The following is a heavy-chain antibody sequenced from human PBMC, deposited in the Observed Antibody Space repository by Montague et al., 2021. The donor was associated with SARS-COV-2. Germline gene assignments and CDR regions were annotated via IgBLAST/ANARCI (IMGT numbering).Heavy chain of an antibody. D-gene: IGHD4-17*01. CDR2: IDWDDDK. CDR1: GFSLSTSGMC. CDR3: ARTMTTVTTAYGLSDYYYGMDV. V-gene: IGHV2-70*11. Sequence: PPLVKPTQTLTLTCTFSGFSLSTSGMCVSWIRQPPGKALEWLARIDWDDDKYYSTSLKTRLTISKDTSKNQVVLTMTNMDPVDTATYYCARTMTTVTTAYGLSDYYYGMDVWGQGTTVTVSS. J-gene: IGHJ6*02.